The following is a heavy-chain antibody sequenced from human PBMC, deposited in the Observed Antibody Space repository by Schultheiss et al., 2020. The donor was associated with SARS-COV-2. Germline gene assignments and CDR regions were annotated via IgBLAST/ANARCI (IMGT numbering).Heavy chain of an antibody. Sequence: GSLRLSCTVSGGSISSYYWTWIRQSPGKGLEWMGYIYYSGSTNYNPSVKSRVTISVDTSKNQFSLKLTSVTAADTAVYYCARGGFFEDYWGQGTLVTVSS. CDR1: GGSISSYY. J-gene: IGHJ4*02. CDR3: ARGGFFEDY. CDR2: IYYSGST. V-gene: IGHV4-59*01. D-gene: IGHD3-3*01.